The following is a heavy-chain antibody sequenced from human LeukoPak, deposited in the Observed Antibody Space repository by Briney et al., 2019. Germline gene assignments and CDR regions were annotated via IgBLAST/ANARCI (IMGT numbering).Heavy chain of an antibody. CDR1: GGSFSGYY. CDR2: INHSGST. Sequence: SETLSLTCAVYGGSFSGYYWSWIRQPPGKGLERIGEINHSGSTNYNPSLKSRVTISVDTSKNQFSLKLSSVTAADTAVYYCAREVVVVAAATRLWYYYYGMDVWGQGTTVTVSS. V-gene: IGHV4-34*01. J-gene: IGHJ6*02. D-gene: IGHD2-15*01. CDR3: AREVVVVAAATRLWYYYYGMDV.